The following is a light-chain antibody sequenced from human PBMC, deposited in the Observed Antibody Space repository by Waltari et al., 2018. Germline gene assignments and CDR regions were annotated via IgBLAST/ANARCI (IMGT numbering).Light chain of an antibody. CDR1: IIGSKS. CDR3: QVWESRSDVV. CDR2: DDS. J-gene: IGLJ2*01. V-gene: IGLV3-21*02. Sequence: SYVLTQPPSVSVAPGQTARVTCGGNIIGSKSVQWYQQKSGQAPVLVVSDDSDRPSGIPERFSVSNAGHTATRTISGVEAGDEADYYLQVWESRSDVVFGGGTKLTVL.